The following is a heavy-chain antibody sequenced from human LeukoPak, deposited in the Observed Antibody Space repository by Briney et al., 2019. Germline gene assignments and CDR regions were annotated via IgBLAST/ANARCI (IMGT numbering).Heavy chain of an antibody. CDR2: IYTSGST. V-gene: IGHV4-61*02. J-gene: IGHJ4*02. CDR3: ARISDSGWYVFDY. CDR1: GGSISSGSYY. Sequence: SENLSLTCTVSGGSISSGSYYWSWIRQPAGKGLEWIGRIYTSGSTNYNPSLKSRVTISVDTSKNQFSLKLSSVTAADTAVYYCARISDSGWYVFDYWGQGTLVTVSS. D-gene: IGHD6-19*01.